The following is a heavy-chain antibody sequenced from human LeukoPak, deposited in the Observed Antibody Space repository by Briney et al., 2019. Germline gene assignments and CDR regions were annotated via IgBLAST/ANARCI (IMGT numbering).Heavy chain of an antibody. CDR1: GFTFSSYA. V-gene: IGHV3-23*01. D-gene: IGHD1-26*01. J-gene: IGHJ4*02. Sequence: PGGSLRLSCAASGFTFSSYAMSWVRQAPGKGLEWVSAISGSGGSTYYADSVKGRFTIPRDNSKNTLYLQMNSLRAEDTAVYYCAKDLSIVGATTGDFDYWGQGTLVTVSS. CDR3: AKDLSIVGATTGDFDY. CDR2: ISGSGGST.